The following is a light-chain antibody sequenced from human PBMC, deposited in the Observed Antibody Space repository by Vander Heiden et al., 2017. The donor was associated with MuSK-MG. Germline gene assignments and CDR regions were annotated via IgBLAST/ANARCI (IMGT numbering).Light chain of an antibody. J-gene: IGLJ3*02. Sequence: SYELIQPPSVSVSPGQTASITCSGDKLGNKYVSWYQQKPGQSPVLVIYQDTKRPSGIPERFSGSNSANTATLTISGTQAVDEAYYYCQAWDSNTGVFGGGTRLTVL. CDR3: QAWDSNTGV. CDR1: KLGNKY. CDR2: QDT. V-gene: IGLV3-1*01.